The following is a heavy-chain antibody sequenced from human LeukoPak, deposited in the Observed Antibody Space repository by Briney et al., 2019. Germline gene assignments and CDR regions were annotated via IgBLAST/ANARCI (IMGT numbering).Heavy chain of an antibody. D-gene: IGHD3-22*01. CDR2: ISGSGGST. CDR3: AKDGSSGYSYWFDP. J-gene: IGHJ5*02. Sequence: GGSLRLSCAASGFTVSNNYITWVRQAPGKGLEWVSAISGSGGSTYYADSVKGRFTISRDNSKNTLYLQMNSLRAEDTAVYYCAKDGSSGYSYWFDPWGQGTLVTVSS. CDR1: GFTVSNNY. V-gene: IGHV3-23*01.